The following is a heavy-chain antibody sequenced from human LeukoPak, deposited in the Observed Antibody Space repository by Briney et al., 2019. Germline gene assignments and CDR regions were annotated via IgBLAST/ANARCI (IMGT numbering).Heavy chain of an antibody. D-gene: IGHD3-10*01. CDR1: GFTFSSYA. CDR2: ISYVGTNK. V-gene: IGHV3-30*04. J-gene: IGHJ4*02. Sequence: GRSLRLSCAASGFTFSSYAMHWVRQAPGKGLEWVAFISYVGTNKNYTDSVEGRFTISRDNSKNTVFLHMSSLRTEDTAVYYCARSLTMVRAYDYWGQGTLVTVSS. CDR3: ARSLTMVRAYDY.